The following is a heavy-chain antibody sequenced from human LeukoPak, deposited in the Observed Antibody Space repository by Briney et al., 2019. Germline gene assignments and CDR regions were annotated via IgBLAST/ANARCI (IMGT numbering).Heavy chain of an antibody. D-gene: IGHD3-9*01. J-gene: IGHJ4*02. CDR1: GFTFSTYW. CDR2: ISLDGATT. V-gene: IGHV3-23*01. Sequence: GGSLRLSCAASGFTFSTYWMSWVRQAPGKGLEWVSGISLDGATTYYAGSVEGRFTISRDNSKNTLYLQMNSLRADDTAVYYCVKDHGWLLYSWGQGTLVTVSS. CDR3: VKDHGWLLYS.